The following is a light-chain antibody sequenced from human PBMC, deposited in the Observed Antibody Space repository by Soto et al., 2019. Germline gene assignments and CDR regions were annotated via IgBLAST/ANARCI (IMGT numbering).Light chain of an antibody. V-gene: IGKV4-1*01. J-gene: IGKJ1*01. Sequence: DTVMTQSPDSLAVSLGGRATINCKSSQSVLYSSNYKNYIAWYQQEPGQPPRLLIYWASTRQPGVPDRFSGGGSGTEFTLTISSLQAEDAAVYYCQQYYRIPRTFGQGTRVEIK. CDR1: QSVLYSSNYKNY. CDR3: QQYYRIPRT. CDR2: WAS.